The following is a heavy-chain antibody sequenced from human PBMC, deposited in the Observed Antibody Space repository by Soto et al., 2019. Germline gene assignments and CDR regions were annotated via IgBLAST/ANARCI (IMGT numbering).Heavy chain of an antibody. CDR2: ISPSGTT. J-gene: IGHJ4*02. V-gene: IGHV4-34*01. CDR1: GGSFSNNY. Sequence: SETLSLTCAVYGGSFSNNYWTWFRQPPGKGLEWIGEISPSGTTKYISSLKSRVSISADTSKKQFSLKVTSVTAADTAVYYCARGRHRTRHFDYWGQGTLVTVSS. CDR3: ARGRHRTRHFDY.